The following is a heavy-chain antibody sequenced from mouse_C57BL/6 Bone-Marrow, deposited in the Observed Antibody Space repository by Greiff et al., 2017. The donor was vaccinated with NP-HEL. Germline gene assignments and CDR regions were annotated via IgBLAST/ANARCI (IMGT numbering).Heavy chain of an antibody. Sequence: EVKLQESGPGLVKPSQSLSLTCSVTGYSITSGYYWNWIRQFPGNKLEWMGYISYDGSNNYNPSLKNRISITRDTSKNQFFLKLNSVTTEDTATYYCARDDGSSDGYFDVWGTGTTVTVSS. D-gene: IGHD1-1*01. CDR2: ISYDGSN. CDR3: ARDDGSSDGYFDV. V-gene: IGHV3-6*01. J-gene: IGHJ1*03. CDR1: GYSITSGYY.